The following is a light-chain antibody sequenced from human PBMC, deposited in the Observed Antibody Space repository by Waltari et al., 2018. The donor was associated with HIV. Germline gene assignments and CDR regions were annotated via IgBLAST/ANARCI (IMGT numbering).Light chain of an antibody. CDR1: QSLLDPSRHRNY. Sequence: DIVLTQSPHSLAVSLGERATIRCTYSQSLLDPSRHRNYLAWFQQKPGQPPRLLIYWASTRESGVPARFSGSGSGTDFTLTISSLQAEDVALYFCHQFYVTPETFGPGT. CDR3: HQFYVTPET. J-gene: IGKJ3*01. V-gene: IGKV4-1*01. CDR2: WAS.